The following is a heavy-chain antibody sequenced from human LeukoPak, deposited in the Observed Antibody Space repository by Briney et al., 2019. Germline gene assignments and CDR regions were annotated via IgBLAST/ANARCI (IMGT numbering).Heavy chain of an antibody. V-gene: IGHV4-59*01. J-gene: IGHJ2*01. Sequence: PGGSLRLSCTASGFTFGDYAMSWVRQAPGKGLEWIGYIYYSGSTNYNPSLKSRVTISVDTSKNQFSLKLSSVTAADTAVYYCARDGSGRDWYFDLWGRGTLVTVSS. D-gene: IGHD1-26*01. CDR1: GFTFGDYA. CDR2: IYYSGST. CDR3: ARDGSGRDWYFDL.